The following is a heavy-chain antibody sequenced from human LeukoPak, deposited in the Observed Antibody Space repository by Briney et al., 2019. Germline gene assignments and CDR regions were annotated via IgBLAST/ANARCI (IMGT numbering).Heavy chain of an antibody. V-gene: IGHV3-43*01. CDR1: GFIFEDYT. CDR2: ISWDGTT. Sequence: GGSLRLSCAASGFIFEDYTMHWVRQAPGMTLEWVSLISWDGTTYYTDSLKGRFTISRDNSKNSLYLQMATLRSEDTAFYYCVKDLSYESSGSGFDQWGQGTLVTVSS. CDR3: VKDLSYESSGSGFDQ. D-gene: IGHD3-22*01. J-gene: IGHJ4*02.